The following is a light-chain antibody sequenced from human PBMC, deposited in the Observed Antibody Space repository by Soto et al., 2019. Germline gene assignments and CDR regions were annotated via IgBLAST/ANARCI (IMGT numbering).Light chain of an antibody. J-gene: IGLJ1*01. CDR3: SAYTVSRTYV. V-gene: IGLV2-14*03. Sequence: QSLLTRPASVSGSPGQSITISGTGTSSDVGAYNFVSWHQQHPGKAPKLMIYNVYDRPSGISYRFSGSKSGNTASLTISGLQGEDEADYYCSAYTVSRTYVFGTGTKVTVL. CDR2: NVY. CDR1: SSDVGAYNF.